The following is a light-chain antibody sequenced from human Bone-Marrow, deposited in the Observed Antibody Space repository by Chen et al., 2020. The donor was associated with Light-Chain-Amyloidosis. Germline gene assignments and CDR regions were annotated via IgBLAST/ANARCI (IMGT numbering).Light chain of an antibody. Sequence: SALTQPRSVSGSPRPSFPISCTGTSRDVGDYDSVPWYQRYPGIAPKLMIYDVSKRPSGVPDRFSASKSGNTASLTISGLQAEDEADYYCCSYAGNYWVFGGGTKLTVL. J-gene: IGLJ3*02. CDR1: SRDVGDYDS. CDR3: CSYAGNYWV. CDR2: DVS. V-gene: IGLV2-11*01.